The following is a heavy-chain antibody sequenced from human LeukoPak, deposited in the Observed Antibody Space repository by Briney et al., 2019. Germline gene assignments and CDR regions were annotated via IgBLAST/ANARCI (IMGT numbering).Heavy chain of an antibody. Sequence: GASVKVSCKAPGYTFTGYYMHWVRQAPGQGLEWMGWINPNSGGTNYAQKFQGRVTMTRDTSISTAYMELSRLRSDDTAVYYCARDGDIVVVPAASRDYGMDVWGQGTTVTVSS. J-gene: IGHJ6*02. CDR3: ARDGDIVVVPAASRDYGMDV. CDR1: GYTFTGYY. D-gene: IGHD2-2*01. V-gene: IGHV1-2*02. CDR2: INPNSGGT.